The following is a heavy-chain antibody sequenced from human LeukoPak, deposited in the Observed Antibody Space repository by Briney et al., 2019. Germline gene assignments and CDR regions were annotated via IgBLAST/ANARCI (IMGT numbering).Heavy chain of an antibody. Sequence: PSETLSLTCTVSGGSIYTGDYYWAWIRQPPGEGLEWIGSLFYSGNMYYSPSLKSRATISVDTSKNQFSLNLNSVTAADTAVYYCARDNIVSTRDFDCWGQGTLVTVSS. J-gene: IGHJ4*02. CDR3: ARDNIVSTRDFDC. D-gene: IGHD5/OR15-5a*01. V-gene: IGHV4-39*07. CDR2: LFYSGNM. CDR1: GGSIYTGDYY.